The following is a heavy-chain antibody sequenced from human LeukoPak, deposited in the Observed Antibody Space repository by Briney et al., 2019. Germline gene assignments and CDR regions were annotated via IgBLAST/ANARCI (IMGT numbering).Heavy chain of an antibody. Sequence: GRSLILSCAASGFTFSSYVMHWVRQAPGKGLEWVAIISYDGSNEYYADSVKGRFTISRDNSKNTLYLQMNSLRAADTAVYYCAISGSYHYYFDYWGQGTLVTVSS. CDR2: ISYDGSNE. J-gene: IGHJ4*02. CDR3: AISGSYHYYFDY. D-gene: IGHD1-26*01. CDR1: GFTFSSYV. V-gene: IGHV3-30*04.